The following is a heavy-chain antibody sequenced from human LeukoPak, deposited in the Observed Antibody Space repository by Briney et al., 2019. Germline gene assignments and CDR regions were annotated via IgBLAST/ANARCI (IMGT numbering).Heavy chain of an antibody. Sequence: SETLSLTCAVYGGSFSGYYWSWIRQPPGKGVEWIGEINHSGSTNYNPSLKSRVTISVDTSKNQFSLKLNSVTAADTAIYYCAREISPADSSSAFDYWGQGTLVTVSS. CDR1: GGSFSGYY. D-gene: IGHD6-6*01. CDR3: AREISPADSSSAFDY. V-gene: IGHV4-34*01. J-gene: IGHJ4*02. CDR2: INHSGST.